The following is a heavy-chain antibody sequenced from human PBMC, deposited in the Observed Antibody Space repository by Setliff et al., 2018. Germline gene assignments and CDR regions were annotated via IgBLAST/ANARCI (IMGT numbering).Heavy chain of an antibody. CDR1: GGTFTYYY. Sequence: SETLSLTCAASGGTFTYYYWTWIRQSPAKGLEWIGEITHTGTTGSTKYDPSLKSRVTMSIDTSKNQFSLMVTSVTAADTAVYYCARGRNVASRLLDSWGQGTLVTVSS. CDR2: ITHTGTTGST. J-gene: IGHJ4*02. D-gene: IGHD6-6*01. V-gene: IGHV4-34*01. CDR3: ARGRNVASRLLDS.